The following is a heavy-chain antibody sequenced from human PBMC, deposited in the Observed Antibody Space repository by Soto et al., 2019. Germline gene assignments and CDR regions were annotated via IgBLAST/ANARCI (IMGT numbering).Heavy chain of an antibody. CDR1: GYTFTSYD. CDR2: MNPNSGNT. CDR3: ASFYSSRRHYDMDV. D-gene: IGHD6-13*01. V-gene: IGHV1-8*01. J-gene: IGHJ6*02. Sequence: ASVKVSCKASGYTFTSYDINWVRQATGQGLEWMGWMNPNSGNTGYAQKFQGRVTMTRNTSISTAYMELSSLRSEDTAVYYCASFYSSRRHYDMDVWGQGTTVTVSS.